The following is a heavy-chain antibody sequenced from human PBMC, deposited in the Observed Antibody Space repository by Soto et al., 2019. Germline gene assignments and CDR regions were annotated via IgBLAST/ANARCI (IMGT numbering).Heavy chain of an antibody. CDR3: ARVYRITMVRGELSEY. J-gene: IGHJ4*02. D-gene: IGHD3-10*01. CDR2: ISAYNGNT. CDR1: GYTFTSYG. V-gene: IGHV1-18*01. Sequence: QVQLVQSGAEVKKPGASVKVSCKASGYTFTSYGISWVRQAPGQGLEWMGWISAYNGNTNYAQKLQGRVTRTTDTSTSTAYMELSSLRSDDTAVYYCARVYRITMVRGELSEYWGQGTLVTVSS.